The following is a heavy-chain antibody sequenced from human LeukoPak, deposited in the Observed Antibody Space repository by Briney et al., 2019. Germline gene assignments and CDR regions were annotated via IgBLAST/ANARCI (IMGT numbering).Heavy chain of an antibody. CDR2: IYYSGDT. J-gene: IGHJ4*02. V-gene: IGHV4-59*01. D-gene: IGHD3-10*01. CDR1: GGSITPYF. Sequence: PSETLSLTCTVSGGSITPYFWSWIRQPPGKGLEWIGYIYYSGDTNYNPSLKSRVTISVDTSKDQFSLRLKSVTAADTAAYYCARAGTALVRGVIINNFFDYWGQGTLATVSS. CDR3: ARAGTALVRGVIINNFFDY.